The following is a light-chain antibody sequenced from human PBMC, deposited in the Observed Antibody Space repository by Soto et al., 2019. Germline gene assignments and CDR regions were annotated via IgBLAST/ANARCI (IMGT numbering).Light chain of an antibody. CDR2: DAS. CDR3: QQYDDLPIT. Sequence: DIQMTQSPSPLSASVGDRVTITCRASQTISTYLNWYQQKPGKAPKLLIYDASNLETGVPLRFSGSGSGTDFTFTISSLQPEDIATYYCQQYDDLPITFGQGTRLEIK. CDR1: QTISTY. V-gene: IGKV1-33*01. J-gene: IGKJ5*01.